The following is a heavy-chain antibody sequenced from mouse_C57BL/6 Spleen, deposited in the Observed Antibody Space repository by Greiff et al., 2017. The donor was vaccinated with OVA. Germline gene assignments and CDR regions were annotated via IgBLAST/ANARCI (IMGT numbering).Heavy chain of an antibody. V-gene: IGHV1-64*01. CDR1: GYTFTSYW. D-gene: IGHD2-2*01. J-gene: IGHJ3*01. CDR3: ARWSHYGYDGFAY. Sequence: QVQLKQPGAELVKPGASVKLSCKASGYTFTSYWMHWVKQRPGQGLEWIGMIHPNSGSTDYNEKFKSKATLTVDKSSSTAYMQLSSLTSEDSAVYDCARWSHYGYDGFAYWGQGTLVTVSA. CDR2: IHPNSGST.